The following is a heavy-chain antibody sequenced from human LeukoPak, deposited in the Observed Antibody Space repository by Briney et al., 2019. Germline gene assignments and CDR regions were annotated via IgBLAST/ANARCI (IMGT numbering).Heavy chain of an antibody. J-gene: IGHJ4*02. CDR3: VKDDGWVQYAN. V-gene: IGHV3-23*01. CDR1: GFIFSHHG. Sequence: GGSLXLSCATSGFIFSHHGMNWVRQAPGKGLEWVSGIRADAVTTYYADSVKGRFIISRDNCKNTVYLQMNSLSAEDAAVYYXVKDDGWVQYANWGQGTLVTVSS. D-gene: IGHD5-24*01. CDR2: IRADAVTT.